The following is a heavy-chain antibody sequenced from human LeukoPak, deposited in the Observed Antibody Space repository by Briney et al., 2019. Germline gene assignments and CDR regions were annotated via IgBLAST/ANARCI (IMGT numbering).Heavy chain of an antibody. D-gene: IGHD7-27*01. CDR1: GFTFSDYY. CDR2: ISGSGTNI. CDR3: ARTGDRGGFDH. J-gene: IGHJ4*02. V-gene: IGHV3-11*01. Sequence: GGSLRLSCAASGFTFSDYYMSWIRQAPGKGLEWISYISGSGTNIYYADSVRGRFTISRDNAKNSLYLQMNGLRAEDTAVYYCARTGDRGGFDHWGQGTLVTVSS.